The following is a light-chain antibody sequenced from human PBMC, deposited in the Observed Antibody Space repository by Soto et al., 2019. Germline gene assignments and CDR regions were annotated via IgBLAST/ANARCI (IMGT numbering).Light chain of an antibody. J-gene: IGKJ1*01. Sequence: DIQITQSPSTLSSSVLDRFSITCRSSQRINKCLSCHQHKPGKAPKLLLYDDSTMQSGVPPRLSGSGSGTELTINISSLQPDDIATSYCQQHSSYYAWTFGQGTKVDI. V-gene: IGKV1-5*01. CDR2: DDS. CDR3: QQHSSYYAWT. CDR1: QRINKC.